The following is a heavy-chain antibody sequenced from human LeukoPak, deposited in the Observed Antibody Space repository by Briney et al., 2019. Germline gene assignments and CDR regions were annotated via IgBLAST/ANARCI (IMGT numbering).Heavy chain of an antibody. J-gene: IGHJ4*02. V-gene: IGHV3-7*01. CDR2: IKQDGSEK. CDR1: GFTFSSYW. Sequence: GGSLRRSCAASGFTFSSYWMSWVRQAPGKGLEWVANIKQDGSEKYYVDSVKGRFTISRDNAKNSLYLQMNSLRAEDTAVYYCARSYSGSYLDYFDYWGQGTLVTVSS. D-gene: IGHD1-26*01. CDR3: ARSYSGSYLDYFDY.